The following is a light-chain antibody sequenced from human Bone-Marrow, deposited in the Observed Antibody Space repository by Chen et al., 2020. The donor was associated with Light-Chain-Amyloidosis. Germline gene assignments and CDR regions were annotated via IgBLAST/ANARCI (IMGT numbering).Light chain of an antibody. CDR3: QVWDRSSDRPV. CDR1: NIGSTS. V-gene: IGLV3-21*02. Sequence: SYVLTQPSSVSVAPGQTATIACGGNNIGSTSVHWYQQTPGQAPLLVVYDDSDRPSGIPAGLSGSNSGNTATLTISRVEAGDEADYYCQVWDRSSDRPVFGGGTKLTVL. CDR2: DDS. J-gene: IGLJ3*02.